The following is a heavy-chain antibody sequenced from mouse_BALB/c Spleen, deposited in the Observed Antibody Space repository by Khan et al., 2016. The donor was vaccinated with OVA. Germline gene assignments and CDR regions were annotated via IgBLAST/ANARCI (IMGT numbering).Heavy chain of an antibody. CDR3: TRREKYGYDPSWFAY. CDR1: GYTFTSYW. Sequence: QVQLQQSGAELVRPGASVKLSCKASGYTFTSYWMNWVKQRPGQGLEWIGMIDPSDSETHYNQMFKDKATLTVDESSSTAYMQLSSLTSEDSAVYYCTRREKYGYDPSWFAYWGQGTLVTVSA. CDR2: IDPSDSET. V-gene: IGHV1-61*01. J-gene: IGHJ3*01. D-gene: IGHD2-2*01.